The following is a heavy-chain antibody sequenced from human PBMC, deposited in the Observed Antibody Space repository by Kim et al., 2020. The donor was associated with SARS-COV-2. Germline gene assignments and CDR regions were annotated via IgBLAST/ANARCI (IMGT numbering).Heavy chain of an antibody. CDR1: GFTFSSYG. J-gene: IGHJ6*02. V-gene: IGHV3-33*01. D-gene: IGHD2-2*01. Sequence: GGSLRLSCAASGFTFSSYGMHWVRQAPGKGLEWVAVIWYDGSNKYYADSVKGRFTISRDNAKNTLYLQMNSLRAEDTAVYYCARTAGYCSSTSCLETYYYYCYGVDVWGQGTTVTVSS. CDR3: ARTAGYCSSTSCLETYYYYCYGVDV. CDR2: IWYDGSNK.